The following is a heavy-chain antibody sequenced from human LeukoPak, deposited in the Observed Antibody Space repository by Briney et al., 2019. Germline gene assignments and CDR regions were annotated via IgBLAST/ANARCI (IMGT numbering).Heavy chain of an antibody. Sequence: SVKVSCKASGGTFSSYAISWVRQAPGQGLEWMGGIIPIFGTANYAQKFQGRVMITADKSTSTAYMELSSLRSEDTAVYYCARVGSYCSGGSCYRLDYYGMDVWGKGTTVTVSS. D-gene: IGHD2-15*01. CDR1: GGTFSSYA. CDR3: ARVGSYCSGGSCYRLDYYGMDV. J-gene: IGHJ6*04. CDR2: IIPIFGTA. V-gene: IGHV1-69*06.